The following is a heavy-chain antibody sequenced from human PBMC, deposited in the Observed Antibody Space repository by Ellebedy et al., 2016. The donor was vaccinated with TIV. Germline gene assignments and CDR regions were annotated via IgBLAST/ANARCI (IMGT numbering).Heavy chain of an antibody. Sequence: AASVKVSCKASGYTLMSYGICWVRQAPGQGLEWMGWVSPYDGNTNYDQKFQGRVTMTIDTSTSTGYMELRSLRSDDTAVYYCARGFRYGSGRWPLDHWGQGTLVTVSS. V-gene: IGHV1-18*01. D-gene: IGHD4-23*01. CDR1: GYTLMSYG. CDR2: VSPYDGNT. CDR3: ARGFRYGSGRWPLDH. J-gene: IGHJ4*02.